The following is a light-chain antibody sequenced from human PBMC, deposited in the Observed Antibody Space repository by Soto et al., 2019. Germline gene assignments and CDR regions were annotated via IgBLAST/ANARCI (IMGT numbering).Light chain of an antibody. V-gene: IGLV4-69*01. Sequence: QLVLTQSPSASASLGASVKLTCTLSSGHSTYAIAWHQQQPEKGPRFLMNLDSAGRHSKGDEIPDRFSGSSSGAERYLTISSLQPEDEADYYCQTWGTGFRVFGGGTKLTVL. CDR3: QTWGTGFRV. J-gene: IGLJ3*02. CDR2: LDSAGRH. CDR1: SGHSTYA.